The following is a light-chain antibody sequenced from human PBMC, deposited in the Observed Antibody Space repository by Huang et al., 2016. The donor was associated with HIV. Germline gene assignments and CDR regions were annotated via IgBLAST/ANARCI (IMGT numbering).Light chain of an antibody. Sequence: EIVLTQSPDTLSLSPGERATLSCRARHRVSSNFLAWYQQKPGQSPRLLLYSASRRATGIPDRFSGSGSGTDFTLTITRLEPEDFGVYYCQQYGGSPLFTFGPGTKVDIK. V-gene: IGKV3-20*01. CDR3: QQYGGSPLFT. J-gene: IGKJ3*01. CDR2: SAS. CDR1: HRVSSNF.